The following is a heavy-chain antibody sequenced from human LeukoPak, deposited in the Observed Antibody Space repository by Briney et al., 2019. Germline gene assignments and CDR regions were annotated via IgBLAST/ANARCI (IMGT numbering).Heavy chain of an antibody. CDR1: GGSISTSYY. Sequence: PSETLSLTCTVSGGSISTSYYWGWIRQPPGKGLEWIGSIHYSGSTYYNPSLKSRVTISVDTSKNQFSLKLSSVTAADTAVYYCARASDYGTYDYWGQGTLVTVSS. V-gene: IGHV4-39*07. CDR2: IHYSGST. J-gene: IGHJ4*02. D-gene: IGHD4-17*01. CDR3: ARASDYGTYDY.